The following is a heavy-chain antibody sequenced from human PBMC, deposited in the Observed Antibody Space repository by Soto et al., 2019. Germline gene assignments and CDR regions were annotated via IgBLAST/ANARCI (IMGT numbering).Heavy chain of an antibody. J-gene: IGHJ6*02. CDR1: GFTFSSYA. V-gene: IGHV3-23*01. CDR2: ISGSGDST. Sequence: RRLACAASGFTFSSYAMSWVRQAPGKGLEWVSAISGSGDSTYYADSVKGRFTISRDNSKNTLYLQMNSLRAEDTAVYYCATDGRVAEAGTKDYYYYYGMDVWGQGTMVTVSS. D-gene: IGHD6-13*01. CDR3: ATDGRVAEAGTKDYYYYYGMDV.